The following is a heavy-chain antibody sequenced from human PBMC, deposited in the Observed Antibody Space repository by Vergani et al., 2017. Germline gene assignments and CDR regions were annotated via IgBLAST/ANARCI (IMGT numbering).Heavy chain of an antibody. CDR1: GYSIGSGFY. CDR3: ARSQGDYWYFDL. D-gene: IGHD2-21*01. J-gene: IGHJ2*01. Sequence: QVRLDESGPGLVKPSETLSLTCSVSGYSIGSGFYWAWIRQSPGEGLQWLTSIHNRGKTYHNPSLKSRVSFSLNTSKNRFSLNLTSVPATDTAVYYCARSQGDYWYFDLWGPGSLVTVSS. V-gene: IGHV4-38-2*01. CDR2: IHNRGKT.